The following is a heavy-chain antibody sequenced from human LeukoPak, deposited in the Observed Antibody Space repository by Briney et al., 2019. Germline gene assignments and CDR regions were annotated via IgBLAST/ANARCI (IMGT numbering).Heavy chain of an antibody. CDR1: GFTFSSYA. CDR2: ISGSGAST. CDR3: AKARGSEIAAATNY. Sequence: GGSLRLSCAASGFTFSSYAMSWVRQAPGKGLEWVSVISGSGASTYYADSVKGRFTISRDNSNNMMYLQMNSLRAEGTAVYYCAKARGSEIAAATNYWGQGALVTVSS. V-gene: IGHV3-23*01. J-gene: IGHJ4*02. D-gene: IGHD6-13*01.